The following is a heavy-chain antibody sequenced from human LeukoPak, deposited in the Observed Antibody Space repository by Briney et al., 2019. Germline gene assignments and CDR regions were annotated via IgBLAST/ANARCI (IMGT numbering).Heavy chain of an antibody. CDR1: GFTFSSYS. Sequence: PGGSLRLSCAASGFTFSSYSMNWVRQAPGKGLEWVSSISSSSSYIYYADSVKGRFTISRDNAKNSLYLQMNSLRAEGTAVYYCARVLGSSTSFLDYWGQGTLVTVSS. J-gene: IGHJ4*02. CDR3: ARVLGSSTSFLDY. V-gene: IGHV3-21*01. D-gene: IGHD2-2*01. CDR2: ISSSSSYI.